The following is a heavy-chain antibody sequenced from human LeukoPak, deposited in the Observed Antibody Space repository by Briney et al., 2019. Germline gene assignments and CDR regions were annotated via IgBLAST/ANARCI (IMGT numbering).Heavy chain of an antibody. CDR3: ARGGSYLSAFDI. J-gene: IGHJ3*02. Sequence: PGGPLRLSCAASGFTVRGNYISGGRQAPGKGLEWVSIVYGGGSVFYEASVKGRFTISRDNSKNTLYLQMNSLRGEDTAVYYCARGGSYLSAFDIWGQGTMVTVSS. CDR1: GFTVRGNY. V-gene: IGHV3-53*01. CDR2: VYGGGSV. D-gene: IGHD1-26*01.